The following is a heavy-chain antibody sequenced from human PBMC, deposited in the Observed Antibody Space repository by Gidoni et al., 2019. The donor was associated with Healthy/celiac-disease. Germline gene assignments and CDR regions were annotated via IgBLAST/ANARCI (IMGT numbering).Heavy chain of an antibody. CDR3: ARDPTYYYGSGRNSKSYGMDV. J-gene: IGHJ6*02. V-gene: IGHV4-39*07. D-gene: IGHD3-10*01. CDR1: GGSISSSSYY. Sequence: QLQLQESGPGLVKPSETLSLTCPVSGGSISSSSYYWGWFRQPPGKGREWIGSIYYSGSTYYNPSLKSRVTISVDTSKNQFSLKLSSVTAADTAVYYCARDPTYYYGSGRNSKSYGMDVWGQGTTVTVSS. CDR2: IYYSGST.